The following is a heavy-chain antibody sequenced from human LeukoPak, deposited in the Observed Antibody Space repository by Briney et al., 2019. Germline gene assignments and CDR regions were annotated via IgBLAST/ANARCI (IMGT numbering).Heavy chain of an antibody. J-gene: IGHJ4*02. CDR3: ARQYKQLWAPFDY. Sequence: PSETLSLTCTVSGYSISSGYYWGWIRQPPGKGLEWIGSIYHSGSIYYNPSLKSRVTISVDTSKNQFSLKLSSVTAADTAVYYCARQYKQLWAPFDYWGQGTLVTVSS. V-gene: IGHV4-38-2*02. CDR2: IYHSGSI. D-gene: IGHD5-18*01. CDR1: GYSISSGYY.